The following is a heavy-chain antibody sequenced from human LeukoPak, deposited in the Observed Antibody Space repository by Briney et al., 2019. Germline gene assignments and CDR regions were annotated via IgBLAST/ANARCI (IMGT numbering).Heavy chain of an antibody. V-gene: IGHV3-66*01. CDR3: ARAAAGPYNWFDP. CDR1: GFTVSSNY. Sequence: PGGSLRLSCAASGFTVSSNYMSWVRQAPGKGLEWVSVIYSGGSTYDADSVKGRFTISRDTSKNTLYLQMNSLRAEDTAVYYCARAAAGPYNWFDPWGQGTLVTVSS. J-gene: IGHJ5*02. CDR2: IYSGGST. D-gene: IGHD6-13*01.